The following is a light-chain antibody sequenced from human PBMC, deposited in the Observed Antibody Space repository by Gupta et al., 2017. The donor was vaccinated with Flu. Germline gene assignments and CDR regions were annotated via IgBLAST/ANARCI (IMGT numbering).Light chain of an antibody. CDR1: TSNIGGNA. Sequence: QSVVTQPPSASGTPGQRVTISCSGGTSNIGGNAVNWYQQLPGMAPKLLIYSSHQRPSGVPDRFSGSKSGTSASLAISGLQSEDEADYYCAAWDDSLNGVVFGGGTKLTVL. V-gene: IGLV1-44*01. CDR3: AAWDDSLNGVV. CDR2: SSH. J-gene: IGLJ2*01.